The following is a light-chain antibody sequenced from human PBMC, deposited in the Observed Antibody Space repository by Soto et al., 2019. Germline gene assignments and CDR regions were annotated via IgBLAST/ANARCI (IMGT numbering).Light chain of an antibody. CDR1: QSVSSNY. CDR2: AAS. Sequence: EIVLTQSPGTLSLSPGERATLSCRASQSVSSNYLAWYQQKPGQAPRLLIYAASKRAAGIPDRFSGSGSGSDLTLTISRLEPEDFAVYYCQQYGNSPWTFGQGTKVEIK. J-gene: IGKJ1*01. V-gene: IGKV3-20*01. CDR3: QQYGNSPWT.